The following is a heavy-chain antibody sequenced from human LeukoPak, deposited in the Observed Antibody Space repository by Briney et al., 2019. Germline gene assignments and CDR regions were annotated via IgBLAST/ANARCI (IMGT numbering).Heavy chain of an antibody. D-gene: IGHD2-2*01. Sequence: ASVKVSCKASGYTFTGYYLQWVRQAPGQGLEWMGWINPNSGGTEYARTFQGRVTMTRDMSISTAYMELSRLRSDDTAVYYCARDHCSANSCYEDYYNGVDVWGQGTTVTVSS. CDR2: INPNSGGT. J-gene: IGHJ6*02. CDR1: GYTFTGYY. V-gene: IGHV1-2*02. CDR3: ARDHCSANSCYEDYYNGVDV.